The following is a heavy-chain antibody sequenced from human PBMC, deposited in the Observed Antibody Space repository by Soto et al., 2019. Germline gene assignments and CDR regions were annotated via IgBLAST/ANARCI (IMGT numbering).Heavy chain of an antibody. CDR2: IKQDGNEK. CDR1: GFSISSYW. CDR3: ARNGNNWNYPPAF. Sequence: GGSLRLSCAASGFSISSYWMSWARQAPGKGLEWVANIKQDGNEKYYVDSVRGRFTISRDNAKNSLYLQMNSLRAEDTAVYYCARNGNNWNYPPAFWGQGTLVTVSS. D-gene: IGHD1-7*01. V-gene: IGHV3-7*01. J-gene: IGHJ4*02.